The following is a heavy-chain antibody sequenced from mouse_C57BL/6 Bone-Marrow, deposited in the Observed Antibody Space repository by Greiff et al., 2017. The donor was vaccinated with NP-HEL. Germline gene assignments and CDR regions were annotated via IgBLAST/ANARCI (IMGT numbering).Heavy chain of an antibody. Sequence: VQLQQPGAELVKPGASVKLSCKASGYTFTSYWMHWVKQRPGQGLEWIGMIHPNSGSTNYTEKFKSKATLTVDKTSSTAYMQLSSLTSEDSTVDYGARGAGSSFGAMDYWGQGTSVTVSS. CDR3: ARGAGSSFGAMDY. V-gene: IGHV1-64*01. CDR1: GYTFTSYW. J-gene: IGHJ4*01. CDR2: IHPNSGST. D-gene: IGHD1-1*01.